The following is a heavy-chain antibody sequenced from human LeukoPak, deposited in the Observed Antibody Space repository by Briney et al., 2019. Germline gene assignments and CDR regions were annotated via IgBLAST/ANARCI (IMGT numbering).Heavy chain of an antibody. J-gene: IGHJ6*03. CDR1: GGSFSGYY. Sequence: PSETLSLTCAVYGGSFSGYYWSWIRQPPGKGLEWIGEINHSGSTNYNPSLKGRVTISVDTSKNQFSLKLSSVTAADTAVYYCARVGRSWSVSVGSYNYYYMDVWGKGTAVTVSS. CDR3: ARVGRSWSVSVGSYNYYYMDV. V-gene: IGHV4-34*01. D-gene: IGHD3-10*01. CDR2: INHSGST.